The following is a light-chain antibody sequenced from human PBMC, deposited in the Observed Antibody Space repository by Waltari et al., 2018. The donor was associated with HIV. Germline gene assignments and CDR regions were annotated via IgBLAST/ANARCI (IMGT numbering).Light chain of an antibody. CDR2: WAS. V-gene: IGKV4-1*01. CDR1: QSVLYSSNNKNY. J-gene: IGKJ1*01. CDR3: QQYYITPWT. Sequence: DIVMTQSPDSLAVSLGERATINCRSSQSVLYSSNNKNYLAWYQQKPGQPPNLLIYWASTRESGVPDRFSGSGSGTDFTLTISSLQAEDVAVYYCQQYYITPWTFGQGTKVEIK.